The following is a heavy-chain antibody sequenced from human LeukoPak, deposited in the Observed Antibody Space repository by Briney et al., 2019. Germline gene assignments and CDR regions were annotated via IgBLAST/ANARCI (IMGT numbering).Heavy chain of an antibody. CDR2: ISTYNGNT. V-gene: IGHV1-18*01. CDR1: GYTFTSYD. J-gene: IGHJ4*02. D-gene: IGHD2-2*01. Sequence: GASVKVSCKASGYTFTSYDISWVRQAPGQGLGCMGWISTYNGNTNYAQRLQGRVTMTTDTSTSTAYMELRSLTSDGTAAYYCARGSSSTSGFHYWGQGTLVTVSS. CDR3: ARGSSSTSGFHY.